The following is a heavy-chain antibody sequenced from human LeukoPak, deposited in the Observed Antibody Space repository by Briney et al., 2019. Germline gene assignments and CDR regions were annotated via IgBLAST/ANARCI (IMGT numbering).Heavy chain of an antibody. Sequence: PSETLSLTCAVSGGSISSSNWWSWVRQPPGKGLEWIGEIYHSGSTNYNPSLKSRVTISVDKSKNQFSLKLSSVTAADTALYYCAREHSSGWYSTGSNWFDPWGQGTLVTVSS. J-gene: IGHJ5*02. CDR1: GGSISSSNW. V-gene: IGHV4-4*02. CDR3: AREHSSGWYSTGSNWFDP. CDR2: IYHSGST. D-gene: IGHD6-19*01.